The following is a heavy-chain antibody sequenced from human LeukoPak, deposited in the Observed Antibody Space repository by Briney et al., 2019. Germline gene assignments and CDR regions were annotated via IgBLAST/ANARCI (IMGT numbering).Heavy chain of an antibody. Sequence: GGSLRLSCAASGFTFSSYAMHWVRQAPGKGLEWVAVISYDGSNKYYADSVKGRFTISRDNSKNTLYLQMNSLRAEYSAVYYCASGHYDSSGYLGYFDYWGQGTLVTVSS. V-gene: IGHV3-30*01. D-gene: IGHD3-22*01. J-gene: IGHJ4*02. CDR1: GFTFSSYA. CDR2: ISYDGSNK. CDR3: ASGHYDSSGYLGYFDY.